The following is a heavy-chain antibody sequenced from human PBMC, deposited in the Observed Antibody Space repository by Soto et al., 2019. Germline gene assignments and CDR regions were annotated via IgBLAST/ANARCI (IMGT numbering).Heavy chain of an antibody. V-gene: IGHV3-48*02. CDR2: ISSSSSTI. CDR1: GFTFSSYS. D-gene: IGHD1-26*01. J-gene: IGHJ6*02. CDR3: ARDGQWELGQYDYYYGMDV. Sequence: GGSLRLSCAASGFTFSSYSMNWVRQAPGKGLEWVSYISSSSSTIYYADSVKGRFTISRDNAKNSLYLQMNSLRDEDTAVYYCARDGQWELGQYDYYYGMDVWGQGTTVTVSS.